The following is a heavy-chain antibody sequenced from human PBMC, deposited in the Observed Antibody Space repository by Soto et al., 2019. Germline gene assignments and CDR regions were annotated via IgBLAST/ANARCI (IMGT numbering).Heavy chain of an antibody. J-gene: IGHJ4*02. V-gene: IGHV3-33*01. CDR3: ARGHYYDSSGILDY. CDR1: GFTFSSYG. Sequence: QVQLVESGGGVVQPGRSLRLSCAASGFTFSSYGMHWVRQAPGKGLEWVAVIWYDGSNKYYADSVKGRFTISRDNSKNTLYLQMNSLSAEDTAVYYCARGHYYDSSGILDYWGQGTLVTVSS. CDR2: IWYDGSNK. D-gene: IGHD3-22*01.